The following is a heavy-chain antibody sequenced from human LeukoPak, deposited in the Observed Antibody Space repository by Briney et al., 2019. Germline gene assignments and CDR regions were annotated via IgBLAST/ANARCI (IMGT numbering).Heavy chain of an antibody. CDR2: IYITGST. V-gene: IGHV4-4*07. CDR3: ARSSSDYTQTGFDY. D-gene: IGHD3-22*01. J-gene: IGHJ4*02. CDR1: GGSISSYY. Sequence: SETLSLTCTVSGGSISSYYWSWIRQPAGKGLERIGRIYITGSTNYNPSLKSRVTMSLDTSKNQFSLKLSSVTAADTAVYYCARSSSDYTQTGFDYWGQGTLVTVSS.